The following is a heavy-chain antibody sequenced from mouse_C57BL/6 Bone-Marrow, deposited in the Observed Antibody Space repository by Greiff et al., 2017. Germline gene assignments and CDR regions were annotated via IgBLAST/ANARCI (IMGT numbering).Heavy chain of an antibody. J-gene: IGHJ2*01. V-gene: IGHV1-26*01. CDR1: GYTFTDYY. CDR2: INPNNGGT. Sequence: EVQLQQSGPELVKPGASVKISCKASGYTFTDYYMNWVKQSHGKSLEWIGDINPNNGGTSYNQKFKGKATLTVDTSSSTAYMEHRSLTTEDSAVYYCARWATQATALDYWGQGTTLTVSS. D-gene: IGHD3-2*02. CDR3: ARWATQATALDY.